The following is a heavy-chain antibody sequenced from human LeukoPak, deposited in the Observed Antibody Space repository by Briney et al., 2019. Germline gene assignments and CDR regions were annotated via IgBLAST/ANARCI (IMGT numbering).Heavy chain of an antibody. V-gene: IGHV4-61*02. J-gene: IGHJ4*02. CDR2: IYTSGST. D-gene: IGHD1-7*01. Sequence: SETLSLTCTVSGGSISSGSYYWSWIRKPAGKGLEWIGRIYTSGSTNYNPSLKSRVTISVDTSKNQFSLKLSSVTAADTAVYYCARANYSANRFDYWGQGTLVTVSS. CDR3: ARANYSANRFDY. CDR1: GGSISSGSYY.